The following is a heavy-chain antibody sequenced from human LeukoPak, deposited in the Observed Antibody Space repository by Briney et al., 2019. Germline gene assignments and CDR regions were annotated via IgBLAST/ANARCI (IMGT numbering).Heavy chain of an antibody. D-gene: IGHD3-3*01. J-gene: IGHJ2*01. Sequence: PGGSLRLSCAASGFTFSSYAMNWVRQAPGKGLEWVSSISGGSNNITYAGSVKGRFTTSRDNPQNTLYLQMNSLRADDTAVYYCAKDQGTAIFGMIIPDWYFDLWGRGTLVTVSS. CDR3: AKDQGTAIFGMIIPDWYFDL. CDR2: ISGGSNNI. V-gene: IGHV3-23*01. CDR1: GFTFSSYA.